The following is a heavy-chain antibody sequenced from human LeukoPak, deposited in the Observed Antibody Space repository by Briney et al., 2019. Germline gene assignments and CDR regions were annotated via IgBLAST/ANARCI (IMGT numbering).Heavy chain of an antibody. Sequence: GGSLRLSCAASGLTFSSYEMNWVRQAPGKGLEWVSYISSSGSTIYYADSVKGRFTISRDNAKNSPYLQMNSLRAEDTAVYYCAREETNGDFDYWGQGTLVTVSS. CDR3: AREETNGDFDY. D-gene: IGHD4-17*01. V-gene: IGHV3-48*03. J-gene: IGHJ4*02. CDR2: ISSSGSTI. CDR1: GLTFSSYE.